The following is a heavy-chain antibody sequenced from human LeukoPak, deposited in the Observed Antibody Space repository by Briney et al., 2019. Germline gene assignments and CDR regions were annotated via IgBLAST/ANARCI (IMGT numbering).Heavy chain of an antibody. D-gene: IGHD4-17*01. CDR1: GDSMNGYY. Sequence: SETLSLTCSVSGDSMNGYYWSWIRQPPGKGLEWIGCIYYSGSTNYNPSLKSRVAISVDTSKNQFSLKLSSVTAADTAVYYCTRGSGGYGDYGYFDYWGQGTLVTVSS. CDR3: TRGSGGYGDYGYFDY. J-gene: IGHJ4*02. CDR2: IYYSGST. V-gene: IGHV4-59*01.